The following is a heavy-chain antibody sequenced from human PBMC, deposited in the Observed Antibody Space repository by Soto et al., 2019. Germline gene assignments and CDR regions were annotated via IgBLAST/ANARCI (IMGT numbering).Heavy chain of an antibody. CDR2: IYESGDIKYA. D-gene: IGHD6-19*01. CDR1: GGSITSSNW. CDR3: AKGGAISGRGGGLSWFDP. J-gene: IGHJ5*02. Sequence: QVQLQESGPGLVQPSGTLSLTCAVSGGSITSSNWWSWVRQTPGKGLEWIAKIYESGDIKYANYTPSLASRVTISLDKSTNPFSLNVTSVTAADTAVYYCAKGGAISGRGGGLSWFDPWGPGTLVTVSS. V-gene: IGHV4-4*02.